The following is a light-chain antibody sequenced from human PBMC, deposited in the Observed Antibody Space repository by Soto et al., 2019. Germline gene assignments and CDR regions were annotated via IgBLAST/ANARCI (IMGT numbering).Light chain of an antibody. CDR3: QPFDSTLSGGV. Sequence: QSVLTQPPSVSGAPGQRVTISCTGSSSNIGAGYDVHWYQQLPGTAPKLLIYGNSNRPSGVPDRCSGSKSGTSASLAITGLGAEGGADYSGQPFDSTLSGGVCGGGTKLP. J-gene: IGLJ3*02. CDR2: GNS. CDR1: SSNIGAGYD. V-gene: IGLV1-40*01.